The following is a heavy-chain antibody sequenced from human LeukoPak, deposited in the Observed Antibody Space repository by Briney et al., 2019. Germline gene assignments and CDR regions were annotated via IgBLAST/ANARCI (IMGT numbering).Heavy chain of an antibody. CDR1: GGSISSGGYY. D-gene: IGHD6-13*01. V-gene: IGHV4-31*03. CDR2: IYYSGST. CDR3: ARSPVFSWYGDYFDY. J-gene: IGHJ4*02. Sequence: SQTLSLTCTVSGGSISSGGYYWSWIRQHPGKGLEWIGYIYYSGSTYYNPSLKSRVTISVDTSKNQFSLKLSSVTAADTAVYYCARSPVFSWYGDYFDYWGQGTLVTVSS.